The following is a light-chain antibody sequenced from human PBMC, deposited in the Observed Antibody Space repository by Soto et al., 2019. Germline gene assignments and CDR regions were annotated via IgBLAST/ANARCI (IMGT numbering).Light chain of an antibody. CDR1: QTIYSN. Sequence: IGMTQSPATLSVSPGERATLSCRASQTIYSNVAWYQQRPGQPPRLLIYRASSRATGIPARFSGSGSGTESTLTINRLQSEDFPVYYCQQYQNLWTFGQGTKVAIK. J-gene: IGKJ1*01. V-gene: IGKV3-15*01. CDR3: QQYQNLWT. CDR2: RAS.